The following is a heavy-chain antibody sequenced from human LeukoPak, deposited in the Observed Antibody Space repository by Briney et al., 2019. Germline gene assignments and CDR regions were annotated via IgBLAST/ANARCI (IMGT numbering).Heavy chain of an antibody. CDR2: ISAYNGNT. D-gene: IGHD3-3*01. J-gene: IGHJ5*02. CDR1: GYTFTSYG. V-gene: IGHV1-18*01. Sequence: ASVKVSCKASGYTFTSYGISWVRQAPGQGLEWMGWISAYNGNTNYAQKLQGRVTMTTDTSTSTAYMELRSLRSGDTAVYYCARYDFWSGYRRGWFDPWGQGTLVTVSS. CDR3: ARYDFWSGYRRGWFDP.